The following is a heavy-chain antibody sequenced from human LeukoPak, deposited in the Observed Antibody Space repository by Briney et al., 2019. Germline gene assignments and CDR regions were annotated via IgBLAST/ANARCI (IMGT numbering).Heavy chain of an antibody. J-gene: IGHJ5*02. V-gene: IGHV4-59*01. CDR1: GGSISSYY. Sequence: SETLSLTCTVSGGSISSYYWSWIRQPPGKGLEWIGYIYYSGNTNYNPSLKSRVTISVVTSKNQFSLKLSSVTAADTAVYYCARDPSPFYSGSYLGFDPWGQGTLVTVSS. CDR3: ARDPSPFYSGSYLGFDP. CDR2: IYYSGNT. D-gene: IGHD1-26*01.